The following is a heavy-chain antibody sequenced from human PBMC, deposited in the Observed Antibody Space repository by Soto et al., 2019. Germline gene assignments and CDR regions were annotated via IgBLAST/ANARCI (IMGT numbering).Heavy chain of an antibody. CDR2: IYHRWRT. D-gene: IGHD2-15*01. CDR3: ARREGDCRGGSCPFYHD. V-gene: IGHV4-4*02. CDR1: GGSISSNNC. Sequence: QVQLQESGPGLVKPSETLSLTCAVSGGSISSNNCWSWVRQTPGKGLEWIGEIYHRWRTNYNPSLKSRVTIPRDKSKNQFSLSLTSMTAADTAVYYCARREGDCRGGSCPFYHDWGQGTLVTASS. J-gene: IGHJ4*02.